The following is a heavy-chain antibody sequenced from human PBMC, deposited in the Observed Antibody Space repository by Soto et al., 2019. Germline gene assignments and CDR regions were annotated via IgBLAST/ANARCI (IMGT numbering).Heavy chain of an antibody. Sequence: GGSLRLSCAASGFTFSSYAMSWVRQAPGKGLEWVSAISGSGGSTYYADSVKGRFTISGDNSKNTLYLQMNSLRAEDTAVYYRARVVGRAYYGMDVWGQGTTVTVSS. V-gene: IGHV3-23*01. D-gene: IGHD2-15*01. CDR3: ARVVGRAYYGMDV. CDR1: GFTFSSYA. J-gene: IGHJ6*02. CDR2: ISGSGGST.